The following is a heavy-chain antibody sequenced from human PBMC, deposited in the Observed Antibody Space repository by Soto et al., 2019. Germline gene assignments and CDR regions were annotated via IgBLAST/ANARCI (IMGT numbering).Heavy chain of an antibody. Sequence: PSETLSLTCTVSGGSISSSSYYWGWIRQPPGKGLEWIGSIYYSGSTYYNPSLKSRVTISVDTSKNQFSLKLSSVTAADTAVYYCARQTSYYYDSSGYYSYYFDYWGQGTLVTVSS. CDR1: GGSISSSSYY. J-gene: IGHJ4*02. V-gene: IGHV4-39*01. D-gene: IGHD3-22*01. CDR3: ARQTSYYYDSSGYYSYYFDY. CDR2: IYYSGST.